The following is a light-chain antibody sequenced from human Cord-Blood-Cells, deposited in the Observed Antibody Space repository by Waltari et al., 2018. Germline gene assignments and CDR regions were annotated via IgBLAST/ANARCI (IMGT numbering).Light chain of an antibody. J-gene: IGLJ3*02. CDR1: SSNIGSNY. CDR2: RNN. V-gene: IGLV1-47*01. Sequence: QSVLTQPPSASGTPGHRVTISCSGSSSNIGSNYVYWYQQLPGTAPKLLIYRNNQRPSGVPDRFSGSKSGTSASLAISGLRSEDEADYYCAAWDDSLSGVFGGGTKLTVL. CDR3: AAWDDSLSGV.